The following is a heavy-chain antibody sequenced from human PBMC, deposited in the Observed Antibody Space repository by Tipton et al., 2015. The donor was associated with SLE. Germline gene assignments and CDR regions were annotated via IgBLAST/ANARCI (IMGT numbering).Heavy chain of an antibody. D-gene: IGHD2/OR15-2a*01. CDR2: IYHNGNT. J-gene: IGHJ4*02. CDR1: GYSISSGYL. V-gene: IGHV4-38-2*02. CDR3: ARLSAY. Sequence: LRLSCSVSGYSISSGYLWGWIRQPPGKGLEWIGSIYHNGNTYYNPSLKSRVTISVDTSKNQFSLEVTSVTATDTAVYYCARLSAYWGRGTLVTVSS.